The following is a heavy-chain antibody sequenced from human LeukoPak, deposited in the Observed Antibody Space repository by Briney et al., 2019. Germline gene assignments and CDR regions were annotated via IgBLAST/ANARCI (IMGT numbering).Heavy chain of an antibody. Sequence: GGSLRLSCAASGFTFSSYAMSWVRQAPGKGLEWVSAISGSGGSTYYADSVKGRFTISRDNSKNSVYLQMNRLRAEDTAVYYCARVRREMKRSLGRTTEYSYYYYMDVWGKGTTVTVSS. CDR1: GFTFSSYA. CDR3: ARVRREMKRSLGRTTEYSYYYYMDV. V-gene: IGHV3-23*01. J-gene: IGHJ6*03. D-gene: IGHD1/OR15-1a*01. CDR2: ISGSGGST.